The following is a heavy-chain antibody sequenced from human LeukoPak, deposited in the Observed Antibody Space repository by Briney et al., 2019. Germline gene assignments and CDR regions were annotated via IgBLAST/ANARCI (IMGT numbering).Heavy chain of an antibody. J-gene: IGHJ6*03. Sequence: PSETLSLTCTVSGGSISSYYWSWIRQPPGKGLEWIGYIYYSGSTNYNPSLKSRVTISVDTSKNQFSLKLSSVTAADTAVYYCARGSYCSGGSCYSAIYYYYYYMDVWGKGTTVTISS. D-gene: IGHD2-15*01. CDR1: GGSISSYY. CDR2: IYYSGST. V-gene: IGHV4-59*01. CDR3: ARGSYCSGGSCYSAIYYYYYYMDV.